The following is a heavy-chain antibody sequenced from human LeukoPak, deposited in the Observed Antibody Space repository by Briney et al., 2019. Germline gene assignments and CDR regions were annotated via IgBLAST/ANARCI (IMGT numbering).Heavy chain of an antibody. CDR3: ARETDSSGYYIDY. V-gene: IGHV3-74*01. CDR2: INSDGSST. D-gene: IGHD3-22*01. CDR1: RFTFSRYW. Sequence: GGSLRLSCAASRFTFSRYWMHWVRQPPGKGLVWVSRINSDGSSTSYADSVKGRFTISRDNAKNTLYLQMNRLRAEDTAVYYCARETDSSGYYIDYWGQGTLVTVSS. J-gene: IGHJ4*02.